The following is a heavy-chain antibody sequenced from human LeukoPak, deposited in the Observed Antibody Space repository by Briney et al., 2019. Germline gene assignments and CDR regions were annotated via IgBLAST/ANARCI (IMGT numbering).Heavy chain of an antibody. CDR3: ARATHYYYYYYGMDG. J-gene: IGHJ6*02. V-gene: IGHV4-34*01. Sequence: SETLSLTCAVYGGSFSGYYWSWIRQPPGKGLEWIGEINHSGSTNYNPSLKSRVTISVDTSKNQFSLKLSSVTAADTAVYYCARATHYYYYYYGMDGWGQGTTVTVS. D-gene: IGHD4-17*01. CDR2: INHSGST. CDR1: GGSFSGYY.